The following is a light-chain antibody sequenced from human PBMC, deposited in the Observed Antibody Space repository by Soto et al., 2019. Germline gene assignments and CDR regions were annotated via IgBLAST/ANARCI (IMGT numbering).Light chain of an antibody. Sequence: DIKMTQSPSSLSASVGDRVTITCRASQSISSYLNWYQQKPGKAPKLLIYAASSLQSGVPSRFSGSGSGTDFTLTISSLQPEYFATYYCQQSYSTPPWTFGQGTKVEIK. CDR3: QQSYSTPPWT. CDR2: AAS. CDR1: QSISSY. V-gene: IGKV1-39*01. J-gene: IGKJ1*01.